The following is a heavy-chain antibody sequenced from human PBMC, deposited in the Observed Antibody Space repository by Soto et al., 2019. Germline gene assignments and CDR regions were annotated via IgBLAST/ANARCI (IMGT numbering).Heavy chain of an antibody. CDR2: ISAYNGNT. CDR3: ARDRKGEWELRAAEYFQH. V-gene: IGHV1-18*01. Sequence: QVQLVQSGAEVKKLGASVKVSCKASGYTFTSYGISWVRQAPGQGLEWMGWISAYNGNTNYAQKLQGRVTMTTDTSTSTAYMELRSLRSDDTAVYYCARDRKGEWELRAAEYFQHWGQGTLVTVSS. D-gene: IGHD1-26*01. CDR1: GYTFTSYG. J-gene: IGHJ1*01.